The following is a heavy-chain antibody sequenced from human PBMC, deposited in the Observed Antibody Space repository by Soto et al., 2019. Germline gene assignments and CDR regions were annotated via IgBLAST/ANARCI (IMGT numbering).Heavy chain of an antibody. J-gene: IGHJ6*02. CDR3: EKESYSSSSYYYGMDV. V-gene: IGHV3-30*18. CDR2: MSYDGTNK. Sequence: QVQLVESGGGVVQPGRSLRLSCAASGFTFSSYGMHWVRQAPGEGLEWEAVMSYDGTNKYYADSVKGRFTISRDNSKNTLSLQMNSLRGEDTDVYYCEKESYSSSSYYYGMDVWGQGTTVTVSS. D-gene: IGHD6-6*01. CDR1: GFTFSSYG.